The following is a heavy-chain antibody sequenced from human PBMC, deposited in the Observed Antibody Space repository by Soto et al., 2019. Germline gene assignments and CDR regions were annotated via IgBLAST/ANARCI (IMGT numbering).Heavy chain of an antibody. J-gene: IGHJ4*02. Sequence: QVHLVQSGAEVKKPGASVKVSCKGSGYTFTSYVITWVRQAPGQGLEWMGWISAHNGNTYYAQKIQGRVTVTRDTSTSTAYMELRSLRSDDTAVYYCARGRYGDYWGQGALVTVSS. CDR2: ISAHNGNT. CDR1: GYTFTSYV. D-gene: IGHD1-1*01. CDR3: ARGRYGDY. V-gene: IGHV1-18*01.